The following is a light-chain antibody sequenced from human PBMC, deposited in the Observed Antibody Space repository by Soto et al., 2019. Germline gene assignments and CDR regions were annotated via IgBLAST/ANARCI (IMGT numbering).Light chain of an antibody. V-gene: IGLV2-8*01. CDR3: SSYAGSNNYV. J-gene: IGLJ1*01. CDR1: SSDVGAYNY. Sequence: QSALTQPPSASGSPGQSVTISCTRTSSDVGAYNYVSWYQLHAGKAPKLIVYEVSKRPSDVPDRFSASKSGNTASLTVSGLQTEDEADYYCSSYAGSNNYVFGIGTKLTVL. CDR2: EVS.